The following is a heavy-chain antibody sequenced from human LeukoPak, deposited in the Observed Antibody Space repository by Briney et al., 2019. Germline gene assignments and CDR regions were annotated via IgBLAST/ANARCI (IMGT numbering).Heavy chain of an antibody. CDR1: GGSINSHY. CDR3: ARGLEQLVANYYYYMDV. CDR2: IYYSGST. Sequence: PSETLSLTCTVSGGSINSHYWSWVRQPPGKGLEWIGYIYYSGSTNYNPSLKSRVTISVDTSKNQFSLKLSSVTAADTAVYYCARGLEQLVANYYYYMDVWGKGTTVTVSS. V-gene: IGHV4-59*11. J-gene: IGHJ6*03. D-gene: IGHD6-13*01.